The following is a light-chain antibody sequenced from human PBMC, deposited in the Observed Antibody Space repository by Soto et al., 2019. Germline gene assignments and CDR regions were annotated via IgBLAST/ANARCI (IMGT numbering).Light chain of an antibody. Sequence: LTQPPSASGSPGQSVTISCTGTKSDIGVYDFVSWYQHHPGKAPRLIIYEVVQRPSGVPDRFSGSKSGNTASLTVSGLQAADEADYFCRSYAGSNTYVFGSGTKVTVL. CDR1: KSDIGVYDF. V-gene: IGLV2-8*01. CDR2: EVV. CDR3: RSYAGSNTYV. J-gene: IGLJ1*01.